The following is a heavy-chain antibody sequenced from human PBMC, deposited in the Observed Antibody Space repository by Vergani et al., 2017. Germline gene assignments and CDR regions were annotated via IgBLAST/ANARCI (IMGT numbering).Heavy chain of an antibody. D-gene: IGHD3-22*01. CDR2: IFSNDEK. J-gene: IGHJ4*02. CDR1: GGSISSYYW. CDR3: ARIQAYYYDSSGPVLDY. Sequence: QESGPGLVKPSETLSLTCTVSGGSISSYYWSWIRQPPGKALEWLAHIFSNDEKSYSTSLKSRLTISKDTSKSQVVLTMTNMDPVDTATYYCARIQAYYYDSSGPVLDYWGQGTLVTVSS. V-gene: IGHV2-26*01.